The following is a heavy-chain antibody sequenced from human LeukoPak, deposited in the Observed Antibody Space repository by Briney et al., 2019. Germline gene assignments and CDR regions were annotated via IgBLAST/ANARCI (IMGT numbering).Heavy chain of an antibody. V-gene: IGHV3-48*03. CDR1: GFTFSSYE. CDR2: ISSSGSTT. CDR3: TRGGILGEHFDY. J-gene: IGHJ4*02. Sequence: GGSLRLSCAASGFTFSSYEMNWVRQAPGKGLEWVSYISSSGSTTYFADSVKGRLTISRDNAKNSLYLQMNSLRAEDTAVYHCTRGGILGEHFDYWGQGTLVTVSS. D-gene: IGHD2-8*02.